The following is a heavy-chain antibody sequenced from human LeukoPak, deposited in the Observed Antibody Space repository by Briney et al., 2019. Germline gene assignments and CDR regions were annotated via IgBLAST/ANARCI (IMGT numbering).Heavy chain of an antibody. D-gene: IGHD2-15*01. V-gene: IGHV4-34*01. CDR2: IDHSGST. CDR3: ARILRGCSGGSCYKPAPCYYYYYMDV. J-gene: IGHJ6*03. Sequence: SETLSLTCAVYGGSFSGYYWSWIRQPPGKGLEWIGEIDHSGSTNYNPSLKSQVTISVDTSKNQFSLKLSSVTAADTAVYYCARILRGCSGGSCYKPAPCYYYYYMDVWGKGTTVTVSS. CDR1: GGSFSGYY.